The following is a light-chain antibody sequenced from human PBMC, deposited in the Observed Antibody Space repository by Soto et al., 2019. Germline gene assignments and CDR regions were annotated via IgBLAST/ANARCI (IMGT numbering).Light chain of an antibody. CDR1: SYDVGGYNF. V-gene: IGLV2-14*01. J-gene: IGLJ2*01. CDR3: SSYTSSSTLVV. Sequence: SALTQPASVSGSPGQSITISCTGTSYDVGGYNFVSWYQQHPGKAPKLMIYEVSHRPSGVSNRFSGSKSGNTASLTISGLQAEDEADYYCSSYTSSSTLVVFGGGTKLTVL. CDR2: EVS.